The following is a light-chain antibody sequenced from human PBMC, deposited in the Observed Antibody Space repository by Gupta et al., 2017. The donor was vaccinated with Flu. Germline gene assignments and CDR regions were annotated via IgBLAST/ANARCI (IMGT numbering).Light chain of an antibody. V-gene: IGLV3-25*03. CDR2: NDS. J-gene: IGLJ2*01. CDR3: ESSDSSLTCVI. CDR1: ALPNVV. Sequence: ALPNVVACWYQQRPGQAPVLVMYNDSERPSGVPDRFSGSRSGTTVSLAISGVQSEDEADYYCESSDSSLTCVIFGRGTKLTVL.